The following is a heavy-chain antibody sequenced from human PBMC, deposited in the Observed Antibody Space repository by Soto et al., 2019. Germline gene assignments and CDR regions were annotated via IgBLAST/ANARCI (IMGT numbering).Heavy chain of an antibody. Sequence: QLQLQESGPGLVKPSETLSLTCTVSGGSMSSSSYYWGWVRQPPGKGLECIASMYYSGVYSGSTYYNPSLKSRVTMSVDTSKNQFSLKVSSVTAADTAVYYCARGFDILTVGLYLDYWGQGTLVTVSS. D-gene: IGHD3-9*01. J-gene: IGHJ4*02. CDR1: GGSMSSSSYY. V-gene: IGHV4-39*01. CDR2: MYYSGVYSGST. CDR3: ARGFDILTVGLYLDY.